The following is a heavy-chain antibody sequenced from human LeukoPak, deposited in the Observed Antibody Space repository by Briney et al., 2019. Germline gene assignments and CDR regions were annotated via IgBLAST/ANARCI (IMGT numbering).Heavy chain of an antibody. CDR1: GGSISSYY. J-gene: IGHJ4*02. Sequence: SETLSLTCTVSGGSISSYYWSWIRQPPGKGLEWIGYIYYSGSTNYNPSLKSRVTISVDTSKNQLSLKLSSVTAADTAVYYCARRYGSGNYHFDYWGQGTLVTVSS. D-gene: IGHD3-10*01. CDR3: ARRYGSGNYHFDY. V-gene: IGHV4-59*08. CDR2: IYYSGST.